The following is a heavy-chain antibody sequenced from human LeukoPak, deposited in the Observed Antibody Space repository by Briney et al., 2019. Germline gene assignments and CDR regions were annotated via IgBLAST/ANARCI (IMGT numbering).Heavy chain of an antibody. CDR2: IYYSGST. J-gene: IGHJ4*02. V-gene: IGHV4-59*01. CDR3: ASMDDSSGYYYR. Sequence: KPSETLSLTCTVSGGSISSYYWSWIRQPPGKGLEWIGYIYYSGSTNYNPSLKSRVTISVDTSKNQFSLKLSSVTAAGTAVYYCASMDDSSGYYYRWGQGTLVTVSS. CDR1: GGSISSYY. D-gene: IGHD3-22*01.